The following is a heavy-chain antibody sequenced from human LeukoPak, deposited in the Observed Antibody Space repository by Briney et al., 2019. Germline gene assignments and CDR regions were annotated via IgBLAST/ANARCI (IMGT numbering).Heavy chain of an antibody. J-gene: IGHJ4*02. CDR1: GFTFSSYE. D-gene: IGHD5-18*01. V-gene: IGHV3-48*03. CDR3: ARVLDTAMAVGY. CDR2: ISSSGSTI. Sequence: GGSLRLTCAASGFTFSSYEMNWVRQAPGKGLEWVSYISSSGSTIYYADSVKGRFTISRDNAKNSLYLQMNSLRAEDTAVYYCARVLDTAMAVGYWGQGTLVTVSS.